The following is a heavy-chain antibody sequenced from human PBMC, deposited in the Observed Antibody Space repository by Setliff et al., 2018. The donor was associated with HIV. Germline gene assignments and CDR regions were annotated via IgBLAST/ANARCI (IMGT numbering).Heavy chain of an antibody. V-gene: IGHV4-59*06. CDR2: IYYSGAT. J-gene: IGHJ4*02. D-gene: IGHD2-2*01. CDR3: ARFDHASIDY. Sequence: PSETLSLTCTVSSVSITSYSWNWIRQPPGKGLEWIGYIYYSGATYYNPSLKSRVTLSIDTSKNQFSLNLSSVTAADTAVYYCARFDHASIDYWGQGTLVTVSS. CDR1: SVSITSYS.